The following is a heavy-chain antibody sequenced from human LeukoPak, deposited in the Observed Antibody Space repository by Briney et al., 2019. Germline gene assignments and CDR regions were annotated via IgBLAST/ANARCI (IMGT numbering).Heavy chain of an antibody. CDR2: VYYSGST. V-gene: IGHV4-61*01. J-gene: IGHJ4*02. D-gene: IGHD6-13*01. CDR3: ARGPFRDSSSWYYFDY. CDR1: GGSISSGSYY. Sequence: SSETLSLTCTVSGGSISSGSYYWSWIRQPPGKGLEWIGYVYYSGSTNYNPSLKSRVTISVDTSKNQFSLNLRSVTAADTAVYYCARGPFRDSSSWYYFDYWGQGTLVTVSS.